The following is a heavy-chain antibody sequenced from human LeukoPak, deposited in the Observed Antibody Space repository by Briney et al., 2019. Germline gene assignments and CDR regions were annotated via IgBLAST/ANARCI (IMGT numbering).Heavy chain of an antibody. V-gene: IGHV3-9*01. CDR2: ISWNSGTI. Sequence: SLRLSCAASGFTFDDYAMDWVRQAPGKGLEWVSGISWNSGTIGYADSVKGRFTISRDNAKNSLFLQMNSLRAEDTAFYYCVEGLQRGYSFGFHFWGQGTLVTVSS. CDR3: VEGLQRGYSFGFHF. J-gene: IGHJ4*02. CDR1: GFTFDDYA. D-gene: IGHD5-18*01.